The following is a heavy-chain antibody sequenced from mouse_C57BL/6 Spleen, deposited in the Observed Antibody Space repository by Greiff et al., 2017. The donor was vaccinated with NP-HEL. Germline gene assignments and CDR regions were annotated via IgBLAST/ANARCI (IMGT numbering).Heavy chain of an antibody. CDR2: INPSNGGT. CDR3: ARRFITTVVATRYFDV. J-gene: IGHJ1*03. CDR1: GYTFTSYW. D-gene: IGHD1-1*01. V-gene: IGHV1-53*01. Sequence: VQLQQPGTELVKPGASVKLSCKASGYTFTSYWMHWVKQRPGQGLEWIGNINPSNGGTNYNEKFKSKATLTVDKSSSTAYMQLSSLTSEDSAVYYCARRFITTVVATRYFDVWGTGTTVTVSS.